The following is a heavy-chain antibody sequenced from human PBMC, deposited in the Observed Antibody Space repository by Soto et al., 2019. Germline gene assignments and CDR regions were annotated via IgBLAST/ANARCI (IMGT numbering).Heavy chain of an antibody. CDR3: TSYYDILTGFPPFWY. J-gene: IGHJ4*02. Sequence: GGSLRLSCTASGFTFGDYAMSWFRQAPGKGLEWVGFIRSKAYGGTTEYAASVKGRFTISRDDSKSIAYLQMNSLKTEDTAVYYCTSYYDILTGFPPFWYWGQGTLVTVSS. CDR1: GFTFGDYA. CDR2: IRSKAYGGTT. V-gene: IGHV3-49*03. D-gene: IGHD3-9*01.